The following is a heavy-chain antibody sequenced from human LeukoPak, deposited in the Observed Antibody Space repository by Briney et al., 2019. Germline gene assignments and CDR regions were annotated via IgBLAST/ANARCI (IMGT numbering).Heavy chain of an antibody. J-gene: IGHJ5*01. Sequence: GGSLRLSCAASGFTFSNYWMSWVRQAPGKGLEWVANIKQDGSVKQYVDSIKGRFTISRDNAKNTLYLQMDSLRVEDTAVYYCARGGRWYSGGQGTLVTVSS. CDR2: IKQDGSVK. D-gene: IGHD6-13*01. V-gene: IGHV3-7*01. CDR3: ARGGRWYS. CDR1: GFTFSNYW.